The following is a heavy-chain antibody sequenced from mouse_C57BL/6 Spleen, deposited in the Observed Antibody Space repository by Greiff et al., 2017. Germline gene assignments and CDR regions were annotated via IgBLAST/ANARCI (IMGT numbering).Heavy chain of an antibody. V-gene: IGHV1-18*01. J-gene: IGHJ2*01. D-gene: IGHD1-1*01. Sequence: VQLQQPGPELVKPGASVKIPCKASGYTFTDYNMDWVKQSHGKSLEWIGDINPNNGGTIYNQKFKGKATLTVDKSSSTAYMELRSLTSEDTAVYYCARSQFITTVVAPFDGWGQGTTLTVSS. CDR2: INPNNGGT. CDR1: GYTFTDYN. CDR3: ARSQFITTVVAPFDG.